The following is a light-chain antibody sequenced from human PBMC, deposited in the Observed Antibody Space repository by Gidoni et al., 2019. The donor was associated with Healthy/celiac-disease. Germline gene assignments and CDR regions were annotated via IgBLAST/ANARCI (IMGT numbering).Light chain of an antibody. J-gene: IGKJ2*02. Sequence: DIQMTQSPSSLSASVGDRVTITCRASQSISSYLNWYQQKPGKAPKLLIYAASSLQSGVPSRFSGSGSGTDFTLTIRSLQPEDFATYYCQQSYSTPSCTFXQXTKLESK. V-gene: IGKV1-39*01. CDR1: QSISSY. CDR3: QQSYSTPSCT. CDR2: AAS.